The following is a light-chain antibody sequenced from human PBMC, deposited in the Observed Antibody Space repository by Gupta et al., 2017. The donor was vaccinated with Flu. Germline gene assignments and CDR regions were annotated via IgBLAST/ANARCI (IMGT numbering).Light chain of an antibody. CDR1: STDVGSCNS. CDR2: EIT. J-gene: IGLJ3*02. V-gene: IGLV2-8*01. Sequence: SVTISCAGSSTDVGSCNSLTWYQQNPGKAPRPLIYEITTRPSGVPDRFSGSKSGNTAALTVSGLQAEDEAVDDCVPHAGNYMEVFGGGTKLT. CDR3: VPHAGNYMEV.